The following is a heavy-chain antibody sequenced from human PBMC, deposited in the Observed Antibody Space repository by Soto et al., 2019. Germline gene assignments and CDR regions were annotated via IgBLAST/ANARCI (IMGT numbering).Heavy chain of an antibody. D-gene: IGHD4-4*01. J-gene: IGHJ4*02. CDR2: IYWDDDK. CDR3: AHTVTLQVTEIDY. V-gene: IGHV2-5*02. CDR1: GFSLSTSGVG. Sequence: QITLKESGPTLVKPTQTLTLTCTFSGFSLSTSGVGVGWIRQPPGKALEGLALIYWDDDKRYSPSLNSRVTITTDTSTHPVVLTMTHTAPVDTATPSCAHTVTLQVTEIDYWGEGALGSVSS.